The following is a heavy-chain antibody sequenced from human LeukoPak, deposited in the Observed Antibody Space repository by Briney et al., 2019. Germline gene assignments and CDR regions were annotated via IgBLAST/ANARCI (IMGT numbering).Heavy chain of an antibody. CDR2: IHAVGST. V-gene: IGHV4-4*07. J-gene: IGHJ3*01. CDR3: ARILDRDV. D-gene: IGHD3-22*01. CDR1: GGPMSDSY. Sequence: SETLSLTCTVSGGPMSDSYWYWIRHSAATGMEWVGRIHAVGSTNYNPSLKSRVIMSLDTSKKQFSLSLSAVTAADTATYYCARILDRDVWGQGTLVTVSP.